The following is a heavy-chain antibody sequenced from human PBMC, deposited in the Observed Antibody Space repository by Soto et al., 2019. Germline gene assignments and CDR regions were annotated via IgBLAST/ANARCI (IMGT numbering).Heavy chain of an antibody. CDR3: AKDTRYSSGWFDY. D-gene: IGHD6-19*01. CDR2: ISYDGSNK. CDR1: GFTFSNEA. J-gene: IGHJ5*01. V-gene: IGHV3-30-3*01. Sequence: QVQLVESGGGVAQPGRSLRLSCAASGFTFSNEAMHWVRQAPGKGLEWVAVISYDGSNKYYADSVKGRFSISRDNSKNTLYVPMNSLRPDDTAVYYCAKDTRYSSGWFDYWGQGTLVTVSS.